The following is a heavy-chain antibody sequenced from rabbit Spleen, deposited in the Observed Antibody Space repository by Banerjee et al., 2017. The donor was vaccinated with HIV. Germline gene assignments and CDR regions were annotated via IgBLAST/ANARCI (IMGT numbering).Heavy chain of an antibody. CDR1: GFSFSSSYD. D-gene: IGHD1-1*01. CDR3: ARDGDGGYVAGYFTL. V-gene: IGHV1S45*01. J-gene: IGHJ4*01. Sequence: QEQLEESGGGLVKPGASLTLTCKASGFSFSSSYDMCWVRQAPGKGLEWVACAYAGSSGSTYSATWAKGRFTISKTSSTTVTLQMTSLTAADTATYFCARDGDGGYVAGYFTLWGQGTLVTVS. CDR2: AYAGSSGST.